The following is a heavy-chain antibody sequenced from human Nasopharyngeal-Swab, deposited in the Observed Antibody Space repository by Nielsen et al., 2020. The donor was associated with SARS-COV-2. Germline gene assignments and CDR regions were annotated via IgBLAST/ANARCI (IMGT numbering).Heavy chain of an antibody. CDR2: IYPDDSDT. J-gene: IGHJ3*02. V-gene: IGHV5-51*01. CDR3: ARLGPIESTDTTAAFDI. CDR1: GYSFTNYW. Sequence: GESLKISCKGSGYSFTNYWIGWVRQMPGKGLEWMGIIYPDDSDTRYSPSLQGQVTISVDKSISTAYLQWSSLKASDTAMYYCARLGPIESTDTTAAFDIWGQGTMVTASS. D-gene: IGHD6-13*01.